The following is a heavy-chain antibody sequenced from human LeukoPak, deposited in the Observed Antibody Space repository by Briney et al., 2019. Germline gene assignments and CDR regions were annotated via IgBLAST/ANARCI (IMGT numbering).Heavy chain of an antibody. CDR1: GFTFSTYT. CDR3: AKDFGRNLGGPGY. J-gene: IGHJ4*02. Sequence: GGSLRLSCAASGFTFSTYTMAWVRQAPGGGLEWVSGISDNGGRTYYADSVKGRFAISRDDSKSTLYLQMNSLRGEDTAVYYCAKDFGRNLGGPGYWGRGTLVTVSS. V-gene: IGHV3-23*01. CDR2: ISDNGGRT. D-gene: IGHD3-10*01.